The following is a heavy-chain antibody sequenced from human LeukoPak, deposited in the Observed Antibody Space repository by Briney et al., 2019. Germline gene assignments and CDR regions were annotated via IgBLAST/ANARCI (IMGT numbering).Heavy chain of an antibody. CDR3: ARGLWGRYDSSGPTVHWFDP. V-gene: IGHV1-46*01. CDR1: GYTFTSYY. J-gene: IGHJ5*02. D-gene: IGHD3-22*01. CDR2: INPSGGST. Sequence: ASVKVSCKASGYTFTSYYMHWVRQAPGQGLEWMGIINPSGGSTSYAQKFQGRVTMTRDMSTSTVYMELSSLRSEDTAVYYCARGLWGRYDSSGPTVHWFDPWGQGTLVTVSS.